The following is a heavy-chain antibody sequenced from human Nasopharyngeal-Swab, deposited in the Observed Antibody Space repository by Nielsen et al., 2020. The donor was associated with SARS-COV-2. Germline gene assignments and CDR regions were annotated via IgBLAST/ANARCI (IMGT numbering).Heavy chain of an antibody. V-gene: IGHV1-3*01. CDR2: INAGNGNT. D-gene: IGHD5-18*01. Sequence: ASVKVSCKASGYTFTSYAMHWVRQAPGQRLEWMGWINAGNGNTKYSQKFQGRVTITRDTSASTAYMELSRLRSEDTAVYYCARDRGGYSYGFGYYYGMDVWGQGTTVTVSS. J-gene: IGHJ6*02. CDR1: GYTFTSYA. CDR3: ARDRGGYSYGFGYYYGMDV.